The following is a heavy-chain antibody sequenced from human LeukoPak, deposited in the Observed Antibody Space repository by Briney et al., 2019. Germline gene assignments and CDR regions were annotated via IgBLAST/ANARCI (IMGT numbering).Heavy chain of an antibody. CDR1: GDSINDKNYY. J-gene: IGHJ5*02. CDR3: ARQSFTRSQWFDP. CDR2: GSI. V-gene: IGHV4-39*01. Sequence: SETLSLTCSVSGDSINDKNYYWGWIRQPPGKGLEWIGTGSIYYNPSLQTRVTISVDTSKNQFSLKLSSVTAADTAVYYCARQSFTRSQWFDPWGQGTLVTVSS. D-gene: IGHD2-2*01.